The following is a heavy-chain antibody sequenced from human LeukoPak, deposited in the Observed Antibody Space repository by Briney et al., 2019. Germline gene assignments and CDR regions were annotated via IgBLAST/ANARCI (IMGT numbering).Heavy chain of an antibody. CDR2: IIPIFGTA. J-gene: IGHJ4*02. CDR3: ARDLDILTGHPLTFDY. V-gene: IGHV1-69*13. D-gene: IGHD3-9*01. CDR1: GGTFSSYA. Sequence: ASVKVSCKASGGTFSSYAISWVRQAPGQGLEWMGGIIPIFGTANYAQKFQGRVTITADESTSTAYMELSRLRSDDTAVYYCARDLDILTGHPLTFDYWGQGTLVTVSS.